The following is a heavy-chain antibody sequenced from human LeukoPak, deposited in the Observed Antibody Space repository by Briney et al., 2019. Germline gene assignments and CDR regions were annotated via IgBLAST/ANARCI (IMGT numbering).Heavy chain of an antibody. J-gene: IGHJ1*01. D-gene: IGHD4-17*01. CDR2: ISWDGGST. CDR3: ANDKASRRLLGYFQH. CDR1: GFTFDDYT. Sequence: GGSLRLSCAASGFTFDDYTMHWVRQAPGKGLEWVSLISWDGGSTYYADSVKGRFTISRDNSKNSLYLQMNSLRTEDTALYYCANDKASRRLLGYFQHWGQGTLVTVSS. V-gene: IGHV3-43*01.